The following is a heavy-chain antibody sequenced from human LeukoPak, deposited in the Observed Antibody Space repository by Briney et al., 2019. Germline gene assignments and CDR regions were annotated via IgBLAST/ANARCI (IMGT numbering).Heavy chain of an antibody. J-gene: IGHJ4*02. CDR2: ISWGGGST. Sequence: GGSPRLSCAASGFTFDDYAMHWVRQAPGKGLEWVSLISWGGGSTYYADSVKGRFTISRDNSKNSLYLHMNSLRAEDTALYYCAKDRSGNSYGHFDYWGQGTLVTVSP. CDR3: AKDRSGNSYGHFDY. D-gene: IGHD3-10*01. CDR1: GFTFDDYA. V-gene: IGHV3-43D*04.